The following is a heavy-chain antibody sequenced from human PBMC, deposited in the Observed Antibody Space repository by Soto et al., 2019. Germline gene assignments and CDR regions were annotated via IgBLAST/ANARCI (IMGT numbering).Heavy chain of an antibody. Sequence: EVQLLESGGGLVQPGGSLRLSCAASGFTFSNYVLSWVRQAPGKGLEWVSAISGTGGSTYYADSVKGRFTISSDHSKNTVYVQMNHLRVEDTAVYYCAQEGNRVIAPDYLGQGTLVTVSS. D-gene: IGHD3-22*01. V-gene: IGHV3-23*01. J-gene: IGHJ4*02. CDR3: AQEGNRVIAPDY. CDR1: GFTFSNYV. CDR2: ISGTGGST.